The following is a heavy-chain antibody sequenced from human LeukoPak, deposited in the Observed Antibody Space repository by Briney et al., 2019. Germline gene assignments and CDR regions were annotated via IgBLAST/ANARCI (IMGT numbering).Heavy chain of an antibody. V-gene: IGHV1-69*13. CDR1: GGTFSSYA. CDR2: IIPIFGTA. J-gene: IGHJ4*02. D-gene: IGHD3-3*01. Sequence: ASVKVSCKASGGTFSSYAISWVRQAPGQGLGWMGGIIPIFGTANYAQKFQGRVTITADESTSTAYMELSSLRSEDTAVYYCARLPPSYTIFGVVSDYWGQGTLVTVS. CDR3: ARLPPSYTIFGVVSDY.